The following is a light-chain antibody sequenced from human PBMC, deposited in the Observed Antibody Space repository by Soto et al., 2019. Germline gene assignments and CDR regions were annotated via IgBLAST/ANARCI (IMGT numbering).Light chain of an antibody. CDR3: LQHNSDPLT. CDR2: AAS. CDR1: QCISNY. V-gene: IGKV1-17*03. Sequence: DIQMTQSPSAMSASIGDRVTSTCRASQCISNYLVCFQQKPGKVPKRLIYAASSLQSGVPSRFSGSGSGTEFTLTLSSLQPEDFATSYCLQHNSDPLTFGGGTKVAIK. J-gene: IGKJ4*01.